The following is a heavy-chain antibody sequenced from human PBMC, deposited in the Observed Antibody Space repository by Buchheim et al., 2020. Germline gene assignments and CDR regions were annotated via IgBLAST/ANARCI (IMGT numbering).Heavy chain of an antibody. J-gene: IGHJ4*02. D-gene: IGHD6-19*01. Sequence: QVQLVESGGGVVQPGRSLRLSCAASGFTFSSYGMHWVRQAPGKGLEWVAVIWYDGSHKYYADSVKGRFTISRDNSKNTLYLQMNSLRAEDTAVYYCARDGVAVAGSGYFDYWGQGTL. CDR2: IWYDGSHK. V-gene: IGHV3-33*01. CDR1: GFTFSSYG. CDR3: ARDGVAVAGSGYFDY.